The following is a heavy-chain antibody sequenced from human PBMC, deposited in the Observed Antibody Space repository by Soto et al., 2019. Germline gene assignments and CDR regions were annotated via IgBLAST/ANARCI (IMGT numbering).Heavy chain of an antibody. CDR3: ARPLTPYCSGGRCYSGLDY. V-gene: IGHV1-69*12. Sequence: QVQLVQSGAEVKKPGSSVKVSCKASGGTFSNYAISWVRQAPGQGLEWMGGIIPIFGTANYAQKFQGRVTITADESTSTAYMELSGLRSEDTAVYYCARPLTPYCSGGRCYSGLDYWGQGTLVTVSS. D-gene: IGHD2-15*01. J-gene: IGHJ4*02. CDR2: IIPIFGTA. CDR1: GGTFSNYA.